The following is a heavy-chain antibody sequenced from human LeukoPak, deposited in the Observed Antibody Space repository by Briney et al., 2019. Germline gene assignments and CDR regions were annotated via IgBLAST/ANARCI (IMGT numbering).Heavy chain of an antibody. CDR3: TRGFSSWPYYFDY. Sequence: GGSLRLSCTASGFTFGDFAMSWVRQAPGKGLEWVGFIRSKAYGGTTDYAASVKGRFTISRDDSKSITYLQMSSLKTEDTAVYYCTRGFSSWPYYFDYWGQGTLVTVSS. D-gene: IGHD6-13*01. V-gene: IGHV3-49*04. CDR1: GFTFGDFA. CDR2: IRSKAYGGTT. J-gene: IGHJ4*02.